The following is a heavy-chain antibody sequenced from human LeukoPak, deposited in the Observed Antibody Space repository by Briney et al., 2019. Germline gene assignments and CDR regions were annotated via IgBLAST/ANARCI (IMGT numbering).Heavy chain of an antibody. V-gene: IGHV3-30*18. CDR2: ISNDGSNK. Sequence: GGSLRLSCAASGFTFSSYGMQWFRQASDKGLEWVAAISNDGSNKYYADSVKGRFTMSRDNSKNTLYLQMNSLRAEDTAVYYCAKVDIVATIDAGRLVDYWGQGTLVTVSS. J-gene: IGHJ4*02. D-gene: IGHD5-12*01. CDR3: AKVDIVATIDAGRLVDY. CDR1: GFTFSSYG.